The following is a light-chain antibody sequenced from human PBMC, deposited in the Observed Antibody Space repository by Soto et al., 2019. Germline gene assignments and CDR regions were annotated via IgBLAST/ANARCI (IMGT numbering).Light chain of an antibody. CDR1: EDISTW. CDR2: AAS. V-gene: IGKV1-12*01. J-gene: IGKJ5*01. CDR3: QHADSFPLIT. Sequence: DIQMTQSQSSVSASVGSRFTITCRSSEDISTWLAWYQQKPGKAPKLLXYAASSLQSGVPSRFSGSGCGTDFTLTISSLQPEDFATYYCQHADSFPLITFGQGTRLEIK.